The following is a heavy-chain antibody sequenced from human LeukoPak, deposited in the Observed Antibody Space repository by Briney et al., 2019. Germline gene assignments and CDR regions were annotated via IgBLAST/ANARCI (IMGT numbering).Heavy chain of an antibody. CDR2: TNPNSGGT. CDR1: GYTFTGYY. Sequence: GASVKVSCKASGYTFTGYYIHWVRQAPGQGLEWMGWTNPNSGGTDYAQTFQGRVTMTRDTSISTAYMELSRLRSDDTALYYCTRAPSSGPFDYWGQGTLVTVSS. CDR3: TRAPSSGPFDY. V-gene: IGHV1-2*02. D-gene: IGHD3-22*01. J-gene: IGHJ4*02.